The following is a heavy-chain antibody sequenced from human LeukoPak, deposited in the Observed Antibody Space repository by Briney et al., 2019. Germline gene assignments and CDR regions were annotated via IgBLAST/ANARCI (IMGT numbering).Heavy chain of an antibody. CDR2: IYSVGST. CDR1: GFTFSSYA. Sequence: GGSLRLSCAASGFTFSSYAMSWVRQAPGKGLEWVSLIYSVGSTYYADSVKGRFTISRDSSKNTVFLQMNSLRVEDTAVYYCARDPPAVAANTYGWGQGTQVTVSS. D-gene: IGHD6-13*01. V-gene: IGHV3-66*01. J-gene: IGHJ4*02. CDR3: ARDPPAVAANTYG.